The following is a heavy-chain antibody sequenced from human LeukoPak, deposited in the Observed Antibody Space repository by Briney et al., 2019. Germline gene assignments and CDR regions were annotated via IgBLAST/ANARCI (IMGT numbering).Heavy chain of an antibody. Sequence: GGSLRLSCAASGFTFSSYAMSWVRQAPGKGLEWVSAISGSGGSTYYADSVKGRFTISRDNSRNTLYLQMSSLRAEDTAVYYCAKDLTVPTGWFDPWGQGTLVTVSS. J-gene: IGHJ5*02. CDR1: GFTFSSYA. CDR3: AKDLTVPTGWFDP. D-gene: IGHD4-17*01. V-gene: IGHV3-23*01. CDR2: ISGSGGST.